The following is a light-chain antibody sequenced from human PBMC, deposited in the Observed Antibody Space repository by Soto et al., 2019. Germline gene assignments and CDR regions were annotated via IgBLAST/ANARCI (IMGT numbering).Light chain of an antibody. V-gene: IGLV1-44*01. Sequence: QSVLTQPPSASGTPGQRVTISCSGSSSNIGSNTVNWYQQLPGTAPKLLIDNNNQRPSGVPDRFSGSKSGTSASLAISGLQSEDEADYYCAAWDDSLNVVVFGGGTKLTVL. CDR3: AAWDDSLNVVV. CDR2: NNN. CDR1: SSNIGSNT. J-gene: IGLJ2*01.